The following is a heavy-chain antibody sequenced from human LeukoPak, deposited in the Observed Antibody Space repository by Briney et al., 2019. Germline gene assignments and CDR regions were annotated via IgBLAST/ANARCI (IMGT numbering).Heavy chain of an antibody. CDR2: IEYSGST. V-gene: IGHV4-39*01. CDR1: GGSIGSRYHY. J-gene: IGHJ4*02. Sequence: SETLSLTCSVSGGSIGSRYHYWGWIRQPPGKGLEWIGSIEYSGSTYYNPPLKSRVIMSVDTSKKQFSLKVTSVTAADTAVYYCARLAHSSGYLAFDYWGQGTLVTVSS. D-gene: IGHD6-19*01. CDR3: ARLAHSSGYLAFDY.